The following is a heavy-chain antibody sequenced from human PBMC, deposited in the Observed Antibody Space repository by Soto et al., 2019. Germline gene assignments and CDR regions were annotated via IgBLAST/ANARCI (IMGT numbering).Heavy chain of an antibody. J-gene: IGHJ5*02. Sequence: ASVKVSCKVSGYTLTELSMHWVRQAPGKGLEWMGGFDPEDGETIYAQKFQGRVTMAEDTSTDTAYMELSSLRSEDTAVYYCARGKYCSGGSCWWGWFDPWGQGTLVTVSS. CDR2: FDPEDGET. CDR3: ARGKYCSGGSCWWGWFDP. D-gene: IGHD2-15*01. V-gene: IGHV1-24*01. CDR1: GYTLTELS.